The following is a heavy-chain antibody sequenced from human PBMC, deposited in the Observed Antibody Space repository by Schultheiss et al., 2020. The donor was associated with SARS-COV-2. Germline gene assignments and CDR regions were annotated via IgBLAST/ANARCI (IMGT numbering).Heavy chain of an antibody. CDR3: ARVAHYDILTGYYSPYYYGMDV. CDR1: GFTFSSYG. V-gene: IGHV3-21*01. Sequence: GESLKISCAASGFTFSSYGMHWVRQAPGKGLEWVSSISSSSSYTNYADSVKGRFTISRDNAKNSLYLQMNSLRAEDTAVYYCARVAHYDILTGYYSPYYYGMDVWGQGTTVTVSS. D-gene: IGHD3-9*01. CDR2: ISSSSSYT. J-gene: IGHJ6*02.